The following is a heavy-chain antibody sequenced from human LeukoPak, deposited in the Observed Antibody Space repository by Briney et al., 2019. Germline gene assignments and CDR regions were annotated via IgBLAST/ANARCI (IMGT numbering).Heavy chain of an antibody. CDR3: ASNSITMVRGVVYDAFDI. V-gene: IGHV4-30-4*01. J-gene: IGHJ3*02. CDR1: GGSISGADYY. Sequence: PSETLSLTCTVSGGSISGADYYWSWIRQPPGKGLEWIGYIYYSGSTYYNPSLKSRLTISVDTSKNQFSLKLSSVTAADTAVYYCASNSITMVRGVVYDAFDIWGQGTMVTVSS. CDR2: IYYSGST. D-gene: IGHD3-10*01.